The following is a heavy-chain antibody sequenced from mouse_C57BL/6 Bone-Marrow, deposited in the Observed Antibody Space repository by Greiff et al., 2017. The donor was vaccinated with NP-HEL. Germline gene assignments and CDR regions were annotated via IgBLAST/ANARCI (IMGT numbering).Heavy chain of an antibody. CDR3: VRHELGQAWFAY. V-gene: IGHV10-1*01. CDR2: IRSKSNNNAT. J-gene: IGHJ3*01. Sequence: EVKLMESGGGLVQPKGSLKLSCAASGFSFNTYAMNWVRQAPGKGLEWVARIRSKSNNNATYYADSVKARFTISRDDSASMLYLQMSNLKSEDTAVYYCVRHELGQAWFAYWGQGTLVTVSA. D-gene: IGHD4-1*01. CDR1: GFSFNTYA.